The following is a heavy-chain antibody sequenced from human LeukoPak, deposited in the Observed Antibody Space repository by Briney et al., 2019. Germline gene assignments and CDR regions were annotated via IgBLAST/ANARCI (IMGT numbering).Heavy chain of an antibody. J-gene: IGHJ4*02. V-gene: IGHV4-39*07. Sequence: SETLSLTCTVSGGSISSCNYYWGWIRQPPGKGLEWIGSFSCSGSTYYNPSLKSRVTISVDTSKSQFSLYMDSVTAADTAVYYCARDWNRYAYWGQGTLVTVSS. CDR2: FSCSGST. D-gene: IGHD1-1*01. CDR3: ARDWNRYAY. CDR1: GGSISSCNYY.